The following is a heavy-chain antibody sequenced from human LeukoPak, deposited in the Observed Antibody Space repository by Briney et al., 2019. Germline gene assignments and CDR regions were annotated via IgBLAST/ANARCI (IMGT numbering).Heavy chain of an antibody. CDR1: GGSISSYY. Sequence: SETLSLTCTVSGGSISSYYRSWIRQPPGKGLEWIGYIYYNVRANYNPSLKGRVAISVDTSKNQFSLNLTSATAADTAVYYCARFSQGIFGWFDPWGQGTLVTVSS. J-gene: IGHJ5*02. CDR2: IYYNVRA. D-gene: IGHD3-3*01. V-gene: IGHV4-59*01. CDR3: ARFSQGIFGWFDP.